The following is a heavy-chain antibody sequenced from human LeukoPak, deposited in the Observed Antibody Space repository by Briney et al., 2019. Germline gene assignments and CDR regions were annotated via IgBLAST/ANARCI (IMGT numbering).Heavy chain of an antibody. V-gene: IGHV4-61*02. CDR1: GGSISSGSYY. CDR3: ARDYYDSGGYYYAYWYFDL. J-gene: IGHJ2*01. Sequence: SETLSLTCTVSGGSISSGSYYWSWIRQPAGKGLEWIGRIYTSGSTNYNPSLKSRVTISVDTSKNQFSLKLSSVTAADTAVYYCARDYYDSGGYYYAYWYFDLWGRGTLVTVSS. D-gene: IGHD3-22*01. CDR2: IYTSGST.